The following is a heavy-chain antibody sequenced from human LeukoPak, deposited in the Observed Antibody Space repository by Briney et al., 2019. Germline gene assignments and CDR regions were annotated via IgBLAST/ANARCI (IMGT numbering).Heavy chain of an antibody. CDR3: ARDEESAAYGMDV. Sequence: SETLSLTCTVSGGSISSYYWSWIRQPPGKGLEWIGDIYYSGSTNYNPSLKSRVTISVDTSKNQFSLKLSSVTAADTAVYYCARDEESAAYGMDVWGQGTTVTVSS. J-gene: IGHJ6*02. CDR1: GGSISSYY. D-gene: IGHD6-13*01. CDR2: IYYSGST. V-gene: IGHV4-59*01.